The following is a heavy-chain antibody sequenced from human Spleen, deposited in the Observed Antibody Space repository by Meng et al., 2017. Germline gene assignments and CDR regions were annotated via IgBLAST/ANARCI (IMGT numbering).Heavy chain of an antibody. J-gene: IGHJ4*02. CDR3: ARDEDISAAGKLFGDY. CDR2: INPKSGDT. Sequence: VELVQSGAEVKKPGASVKVSCKPSGYNFPDYYIHWVRRAPGQGLEWMGRINPKSGDTHYAQKFQARVTMTGDTSISTAYMELSGLRSVDTAMYYCARDEDISAAGKLFGDYWGQGTLVTVSS. V-gene: IGHV1-2*06. CDR1: GYNFPDYY. D-gene: IGHD6-25*01.